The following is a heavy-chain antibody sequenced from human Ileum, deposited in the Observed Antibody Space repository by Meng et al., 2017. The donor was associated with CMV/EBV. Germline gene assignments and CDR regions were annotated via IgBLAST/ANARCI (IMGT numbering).Heavy chain of an antibody. J-gene: IGHJ4*02. D-gene: IGHD6-13*01. Sequence: GESLKISCAASGFTFSDFWMTWIRQAPGKGLEWVSHISDNSNNIPYADSVRGRFTISRDNAKNSLYLQMDSLRVEDTAVYYCARLSTLAGAGSFDYWGLGNLVTVAS. CDR1: GFTFSDFW. CDR2: ISDNSNNI. CDR3: ARLSTLAGAGSFDY. V-gene: IGHV3-11*04.